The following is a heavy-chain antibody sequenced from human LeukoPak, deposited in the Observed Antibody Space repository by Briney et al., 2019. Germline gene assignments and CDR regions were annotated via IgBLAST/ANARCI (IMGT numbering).Heavy chain of an antibody. D-gene: IGHD1-26*01. CDR2: IIPILGIA. CDR1: GGTFSSYT. J-gene: IGHJ4*02. V-gene: IGHV1-69*02. CDR3: ARLQVGATTHLDY. Sequence: ASVKVSCKASGGTFSSYTISWVRQAPGQGLEWIGRIIPILGIANYAQKFQGRVTITADKSTSTAYMELSSLRSEDTAVYYCARLQVGATTHLDYWGQGTLVTVSS.